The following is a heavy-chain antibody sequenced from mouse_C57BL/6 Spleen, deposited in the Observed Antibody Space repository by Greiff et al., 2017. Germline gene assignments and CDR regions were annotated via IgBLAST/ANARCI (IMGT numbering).Heavy chain of an antibody. CDR3: GGYSYAMDY. V-gene: IGHV3-6*01. CDR1: GYSITSGYY. Sequence: EVKLQESGPGLVKPSQSLSLTCSVTGYSITSGYYWNWIRQFPGNKLEWMGYISYDGSNNYNPSLKNRISITRDTSKNQFFLKLNSVTTEDTATYYCGGYSYAMDYWGQGTSVTVSS. D-gene: IGHD2-3*01. J-gene: IGHJ4*01. CDR2: ISYDGSN.